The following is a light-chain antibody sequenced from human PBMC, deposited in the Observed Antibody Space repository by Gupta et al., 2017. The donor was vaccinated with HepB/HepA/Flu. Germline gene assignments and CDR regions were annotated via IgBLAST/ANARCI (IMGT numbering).Light chain of an antibody. J-gene: IGKJ1*01. CDR2: YSS. CDR1: QNIGTS. Sequence: EIVLTQFPDFQSVTPKEKVTITCRASQNIGTSLHWYQQKPEQSPKLLIKYSSQSISGVPSRFSGSGSGTDFTLTIKSLEAEDVAAYYCEQSRSLPRTFGQGTKVEIK. V-gene: IGKV6D-21*02. CDR3: EQSRSLPRT.